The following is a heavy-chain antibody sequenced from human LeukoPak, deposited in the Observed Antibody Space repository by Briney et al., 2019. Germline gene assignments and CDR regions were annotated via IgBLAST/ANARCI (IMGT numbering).Heavy chain of an antibody. CDR2: IVVGSGNT. Sequence: ASVKVFCKASGFTFSRSAVQWVRQARGQRLEWIGWIVVGSGNTNYAQRFQERVTITRDMSSSTAYMELSSLRSEDTAVYYCAAGGPADYRSINDYGMDFWGKGTTVTVSS. CDR3: AAGGPADYRSINDYGMDF. V-gene: IGHV1-58*01. D-gene: IGHD4-11*01. CDR1: GFTFSRSA. J-gene: IGHJ6*04.